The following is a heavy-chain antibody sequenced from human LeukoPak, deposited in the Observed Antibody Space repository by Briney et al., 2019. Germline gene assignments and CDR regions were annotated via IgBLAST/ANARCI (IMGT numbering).Heavy chain of an antibody. CDR1: GFTFSTCA. CDR3: ARDRFGTRYYYGMDV. Sequence: PGGPLRLSCAASGFTFSTCAMSWVRQAPGKGLEWVSTISGGGRSTDYADSVKGQFTISRDNSKNTLYLQMNSLRAEDTAVYYCARDRFGTRYYYGMDVWGQGTTVTVSS. CDR2: ISGGGRST. D-gene: IGHD1-1*01. J-gene: IGHJ6*02. V-gene: IGHV3-23*01.